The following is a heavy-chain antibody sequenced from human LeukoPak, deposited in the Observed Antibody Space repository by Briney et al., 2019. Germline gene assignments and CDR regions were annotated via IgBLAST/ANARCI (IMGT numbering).Heavy chain of an antibody. CDR3: ARDVGEYCSSTNCYASHY. CDR1: GYTFTSYG. J-gene: IGHJ4*02. D-gene: IGHD2-2*01. Sequence: ASVKVSCKASGYTFTSYGISWVRQAPGQGLEWLGWISTYNGNTHYAQKLQGRVTMTTDTSTTTAYMELRSLRSDDTAVYYCARDVGEYCSSTNCYASHYWGQGTLVTVSS. CDR2: ISTYNGNT. V-gene: IGHV1-18*01.